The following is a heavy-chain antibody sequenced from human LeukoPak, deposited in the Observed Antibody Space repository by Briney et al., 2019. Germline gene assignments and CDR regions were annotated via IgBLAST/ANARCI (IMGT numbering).Heavy chain of an antibody. CDR1: GGSISSSSYF. V-gene: IGHV4-39*07. J-gene: IGHJ4*02. D-gene: IGHD3-16*02. CDR3: ARCMGELSVVIDY. Sequence: SETLSLTCTVSGGSISSSSYFWGWIRQPPGKGLEWIGNIYYSGSTYYNASLKSRVTISVDPSKNQFSLKLSSVTAADTAVYYCARCMGELSVVIDYWGQGTLVTVSS. CDR2: IYYSGST.